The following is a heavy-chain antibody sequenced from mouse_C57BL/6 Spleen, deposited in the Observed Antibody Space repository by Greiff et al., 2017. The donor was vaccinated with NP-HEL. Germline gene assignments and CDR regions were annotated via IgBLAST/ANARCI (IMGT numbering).Heavy chain of an antibody. J-gene: IGHJ2*01. V-gene: IGHV3-6*01. CDR2: ISYDGSN. D-gene: IGHD2-3*01. CDR3: ARVGDYDGYPDY. CDR1: GYSITSGYY. Sequence: EVKLQESGPGLVKPSQSLSLTCSVTGYSITSGYYWNWIRQFPGNKLEWMGYISYDGSNNYNPSLKNRISITRDTSKNQFFLKLNSVTTEDTATYYCARVGDYDGYPDYWGQGTTLTVSS.